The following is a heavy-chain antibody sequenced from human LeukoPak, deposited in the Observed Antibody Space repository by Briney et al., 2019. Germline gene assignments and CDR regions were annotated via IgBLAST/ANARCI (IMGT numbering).Heavy chain of an antibody. J-gene: IGHJ3*02. CDR1: GGSISSYY. Sequence: SETLSLTCTVSGGSISSYYWGWIRQPPGKGLEWIGSIYYSGNTYYNPSLKSRVTISVDTSKKQFSLKMSSVTAADTAVYYCARGHDYGVPGGGVDIWGQGTLVTVSS. CDR3: ARGHDYGVPGGGVDI. D-gene: IGHD4/OR15-4a*01. V-gene: IGHV4-39*07. CDR2: IYYSGNT.